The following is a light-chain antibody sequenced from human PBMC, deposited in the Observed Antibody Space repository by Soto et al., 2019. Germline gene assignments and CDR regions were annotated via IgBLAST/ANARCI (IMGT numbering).Light chain of an antibody. Sequence: QSALTQPRSVSGSPGQSVTISCTGTSSDVGGYNYVSWYQQYPGKAPKLMIYEVSKRPSRVPDRFSGSKFGNTASLTISGVQADDAADYYCCSYAGSPYVFGTGTKLTVL. J-gene: IGLJ1*01. V-gene: IGLV2-11*01. CDR3: CSYAGSPYV. CDR1: SSDVGGYNY. CDR2: EVS.